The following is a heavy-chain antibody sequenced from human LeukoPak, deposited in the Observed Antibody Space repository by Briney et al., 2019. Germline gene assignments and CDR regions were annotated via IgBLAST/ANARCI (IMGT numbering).Heavy chain of an antibody. D-gene: IGHD3-10*01. CDR1: GYSFTSYW. CDR2: IYPGDSDT. CDR3: ARARVTMVRGVISATYFDY. V-gene: IGHV5-51*01. Sequence: GESLKISCKGSGYSFTSYWIGWLRQMPGKGLEWMGIIYPGDSDTRYSPSFQGQVTISADKSISTAYLQWSSLKASDTAMYYCARARVTMVRGVISATYFDYCGQGTLVTVSS. J-gene: IGHJ4*02.